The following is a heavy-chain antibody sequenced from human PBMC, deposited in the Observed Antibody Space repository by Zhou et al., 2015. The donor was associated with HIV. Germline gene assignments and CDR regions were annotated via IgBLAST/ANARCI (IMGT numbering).Heavy chain of an antibody. CDR2: ISATGHGL. D-gene: IGHD3-3*01. Sequence: EVQLSESGGRRGAAGGGSLRLSCVASGFIFDDFAMSWVRHGPGQGLEWISGISATGHGLFYANSVKGRFTISRNNFRNTLYLQMSSLSVEDTGTYYCARGRNGVTAALDYWGQGALVTVAS. J-gene: IGHJ4*02. V-gene: IGHV3-23*01. CDR3: ARGRNGVTAALDY. CDR1: GFIFDDFA.